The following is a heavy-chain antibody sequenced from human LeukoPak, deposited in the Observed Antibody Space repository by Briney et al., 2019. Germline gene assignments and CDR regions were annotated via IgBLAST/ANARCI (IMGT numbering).Heavy chain of an antibody. CDR1: GYSFTSYW. J-gene: IGHJ4*02. CDR2: VYPGDSDS. D-gene: IGHD3-10*01. Sequence: GESLQISCKGSGYSFTSYWIGWVRQMPGKGLEWMGIVYPGDSDSRYSPSFQGQVTISADKSISTAYLQWSSLKASDTAIYYCARQMVRGIMSFDYWGQGTLVTVSS. V-gene: IGHV5-51*01. CDR3: ARQMVRGIMSFDY.